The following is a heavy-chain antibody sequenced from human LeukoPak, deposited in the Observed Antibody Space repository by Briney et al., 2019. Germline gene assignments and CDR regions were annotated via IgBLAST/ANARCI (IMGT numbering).Heavy chain of an antibody. J-gene: IGHJ4*02. V-gene: IGHV4-31*03. Sequence: SETLSLTCTVSGGSISSGGYYWSWIRQHPGKGLEWIGHISYSGSTYSNPSLKSRVTISVDTSKNQFSLKLSSVTAADTAVYYCAMQTYYYDSSAPKALEYYFDYWGQGTLVTVSS. CDR2: ISYSGST. CDR1: GGSISSGGYY. CDR3: AMQTYYYDSSAPKALEYYFDY. D-gene: IGHD3-22*01.